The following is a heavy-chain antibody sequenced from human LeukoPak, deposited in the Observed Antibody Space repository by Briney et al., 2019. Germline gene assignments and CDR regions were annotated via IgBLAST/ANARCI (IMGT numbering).Heavy chain of an antibody. CDR1: GFTFSSYS. J-gene: IGHJ4*02. CDR3: ARSTGIAAPFDY. V-gene: IGHV3-21*01. D-gene: IGHD6-13*01. Sequence: GGSLRLSCAASGFTFSSYSMNWVRQAPGKGLEWVSSISNSSRYIYYADSVKGRFTISRDNAKNSLYLQMNSLRAEDTAVYYCARSTGIAAPFDYWGQGTLVTVSS. CDR2: ISNSSRYI.